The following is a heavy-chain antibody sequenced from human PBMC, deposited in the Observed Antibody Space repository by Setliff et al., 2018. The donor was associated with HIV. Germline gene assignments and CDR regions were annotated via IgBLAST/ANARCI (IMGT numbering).Heavy chain of an antibody. D-gene: IGHD5-12*01. V-gene: IGHV4-39*01. Sequence: SETLSLTYSVSGGSVIKDKFYWGWIRQAPAKGLEWIGTLYDTGRTYYNPPLKSRVSIFVDTTKNEFSLNLRSVTAADTAVYFCVNSGYDGDYYYYYMDVWGKGTTVTVSS. CDR3: VNSGYDGDYYYYYMDV. J-gene: IGHJ6*03. CDR1: GGSVIKDKFY. CDR2: LYDTGRT.